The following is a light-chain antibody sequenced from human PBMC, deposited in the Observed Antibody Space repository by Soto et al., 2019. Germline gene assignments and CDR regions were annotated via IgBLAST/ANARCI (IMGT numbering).Light chain of an antibody. V-gene: IGKV3-20*01. CDR1: QSVNSIY. Sequence: EIVLTQSPGTLSLSPGERATLSCRASQSVNSIYLAWYQQKPGQAPRLIIYGASSRATGIPDRFTGSGSGTDFTLTISRLEPEDFAVFYCQQYDSSQTFGQGTKVDI. J-gene: IGKJ1*01. CDR3: QQYDSSQT. CDR2: GAS.